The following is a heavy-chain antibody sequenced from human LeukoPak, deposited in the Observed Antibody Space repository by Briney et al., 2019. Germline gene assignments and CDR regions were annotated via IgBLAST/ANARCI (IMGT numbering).Heavy chain of an antibody. CDR2: IWYDGSNK. V-gene: IGHV3-33*01. CDR3: ARPYYGNYYYYGMDV. J-gene: IGHJ6*02. CDR1: GFTFSSNG. Sequence: PGGSLRLSCAASGFTFSSNGMHWVRRAPGKGLEWVGIIWYDGSNKYYADSVKGRFTISRDNSKNTLYLQMNSLRVEDTAVYYCARPYYGNYYYYGMDVWGQGTTVTVSS. D-gene: IGHD4-17*01.